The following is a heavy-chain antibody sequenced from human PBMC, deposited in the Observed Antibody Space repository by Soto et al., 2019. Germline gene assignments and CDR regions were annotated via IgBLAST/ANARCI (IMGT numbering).Heavy chain of an antibody. CDR2: ISSNGGST. Sequence: PGGSLRLSCSASGFTFSSYAMHWVRQAPGKGLEYVSAISSNGGSTYYADSVKGRFTISRDNSKNTLYLQMSSLRAEDTAVYYCVKDLYYYDSSGPLDYWGQGTLVTVYS. D-gene: IGHD3-22*01. CDR1: GFTFSSYA. J-gene: IGHJ4*02. V-gene: IGHV3-64D*06. CDR3: VKDLYYYDSSGPLDY.